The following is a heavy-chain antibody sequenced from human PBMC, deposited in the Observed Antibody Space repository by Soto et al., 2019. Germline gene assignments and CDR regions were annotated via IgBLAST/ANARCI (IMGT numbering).Heavy chain of an antibody. D-gene: IGHD6-19*01. CDR3: ARQNPYSSGSYYFDF. CDR2: IYYNGSP. V-gene: IGHV4-31*03. CDR1: GVSIRRGGYY. Sequence: SETLSLTCTGSGVSIRRGGYYWSWIRQHPGKGLEWIGYIYYNGSPYYNPSLKSRVTISVDPSKNRFSLDLSSVTAADTAVYYCARQNPYSSGSYYFDFWGQGALVTVSS. J-gene: IGHJ4*02.